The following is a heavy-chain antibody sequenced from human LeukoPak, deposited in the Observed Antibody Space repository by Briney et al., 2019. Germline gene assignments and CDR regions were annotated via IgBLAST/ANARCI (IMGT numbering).Heavy chain of an antibody. D-gene: IGHD3-22*01. CDR3: GRFLGYYDSSGYYLNWFDP. J-gene: IGHJ5*02. CDR1: GGSISSYY. Sequence: PSETLSLTCTVSGGSISSYYWSWIRQPPGKGLEWIGYIYYSGSTNYNHSLKSRVTLSVDTSKNQFSLKLSSVPAAATAVYYCGRFLGYYDSSGYYLNWFDPWGQGTMVTVSS. CDR2: IYYSGST. V-gene: IGHV4-59*12.